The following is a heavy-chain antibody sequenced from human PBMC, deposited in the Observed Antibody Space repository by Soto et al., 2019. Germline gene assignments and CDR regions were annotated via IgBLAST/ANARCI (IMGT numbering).Heavy chain of an antibody. Sequence: PGESLKISCKGSGYSFTSYWISWVRQMPGKGLEWTGRIDPSDSYTNYSPSFQGHVTISADKSISTAYLQWSSLKASDTAMYYCARVRGDLYYYGMDVWGQGTTVTVSS. CDR3: ARVRGDLYYYGMDV. CDR2: IDPSDSYT. CDR1: GYSFTSYW. J-gene: IGHJ6*02. D-gene: IGHD2-21*02. V-gene: IGHV5-10-1*01.